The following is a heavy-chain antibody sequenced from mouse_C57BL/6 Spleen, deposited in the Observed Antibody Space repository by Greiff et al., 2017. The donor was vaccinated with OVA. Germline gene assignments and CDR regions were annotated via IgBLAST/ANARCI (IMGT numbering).Heavy chain of an antibody. V-gene: IGHV5-17*01. CDR3: ARNYGSRTALCDY. CDR2: ISSGSSTI. Sequence: EVQRVESGGGLVKPGGSLKLSCAASGFTFSDYGMHWVRQAPEKGLEWVAYISSGSSTIYYADTVKGRFTISRDNAKNTLFLQMTSLRSEDTAMYYCARNYGSRTALCDYWGQGTTLTVSS. D-gene: IGHD1-1*01. CDR1: GFTFSDYG. J-gene: IGHJ2*01.